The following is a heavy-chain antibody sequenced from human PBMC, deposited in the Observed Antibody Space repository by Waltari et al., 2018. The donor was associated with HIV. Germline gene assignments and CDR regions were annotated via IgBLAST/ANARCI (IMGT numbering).Heavy chain of an antibody. D-gene: IGHD2-15*01. CDR2: IDWDDDK. J-gene: IGHJ4*02. Sequence: QVTLRESGPALVKPTQTLTLTCTFSGFSLTTSGMCVSWIRQPPGNALEWLARIDWDDDKYYTTSLKTRLTISRDTSKNQVVLTMTNMAPVDTATYFCARGRLQHDFWGQGTLVTVSS. CDR3: ARGRLQHDF. CDR1: GFSLTTSGMC. V-gene: IGHV2-70*15.